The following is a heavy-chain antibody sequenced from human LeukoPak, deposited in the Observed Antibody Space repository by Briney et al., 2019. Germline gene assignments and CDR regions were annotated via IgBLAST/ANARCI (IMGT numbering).Heavy chain of an antibody. CDR3: ARDLVTVTKGFDI. V-gene: IGHV4-59*11. J-gene: IGHJ3*02. CDR1: DDSFSSHY. Sequence: PSETLSLTCAVSDDSFSSHYWTWVRQPPGKGLEWIGYISYIGTTNYNPSLKSRVTISIDTSKNQFSLKLSSVTAADTAVYYCARDLVTVTKGFDIWGQGTMVSVSS. CDR2: ISYIGTT. D-gene: IGHD4-17*01.